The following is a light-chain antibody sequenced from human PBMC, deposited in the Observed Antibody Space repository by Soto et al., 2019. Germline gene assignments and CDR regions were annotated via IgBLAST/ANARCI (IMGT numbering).Light chain of an antibody. V-gene: IGKV3-20*01. CDR1: QSVRSSY. CDR3: QQYGSSQT. J-gene: IGKJ1*01. CDR2: DAS. Sequence: EIVLTQSPGTLSLSPGERATLSCRASQSVRSSYLAWYQQKPGQTPRLLIYDASNRATGIPDRFSGSGSGTEFTLAISRLEPEDFAVYYCQQYGSSQTFGQGTKVEIK.